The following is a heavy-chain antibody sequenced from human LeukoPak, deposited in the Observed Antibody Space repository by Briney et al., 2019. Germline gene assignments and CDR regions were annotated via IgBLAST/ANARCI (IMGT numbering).Heavy chain of an antibody. CDR3: ARSNQADDY. J-gene: IGHJ4*02. D-gene: IGHD4-11*01. CDR1: GFTFSNYW. V-gene: IGHV3-74*01. CDR2: INTGGSST. Sequence: PGGSLRLSCAASGFTFSNYWMHWVRQVPGKGLVWVSRINTGGSSTTYADSVMGRFTISRDNAKNTLYLQMNSLRAEDTAVYYCARSNQADDYWGQGTLVTVSS.